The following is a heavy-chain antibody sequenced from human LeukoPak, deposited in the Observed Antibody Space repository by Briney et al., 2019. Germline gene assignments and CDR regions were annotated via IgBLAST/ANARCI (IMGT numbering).Heavy chain of an antibody. Sequence: SETLSLTCTVSGGSISSGDYYWSWIRQPPGKGLEWTGYIYYSGSTYYNPSLKSRVTISVDTSKNQFSLKLSSVTAADTAVYYCARVRGYYGSGSYMIDYWGQGTLVTVSS. D-gene: IGHD3-10*01. CDR1: GGSISSGDYY. J-gene: IGHJ4*02. V-gene: IGHV4-30-4*01. CDR3: ARVRGYYGSGSYMIDY. CDR2: IYYSGST.